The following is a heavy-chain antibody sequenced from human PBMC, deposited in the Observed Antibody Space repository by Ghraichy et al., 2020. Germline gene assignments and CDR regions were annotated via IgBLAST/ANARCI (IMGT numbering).Heavy chain of an antibody. D-gene: IGHD1-14*01. CDR3: ARGPEGHQGAAILYYFDY. CDR2: INHSGST. V-gene: IGHV4-34*01. J-gene: IGHJ4*02. Sequence: SETLSLTCAVYGGSFSGYYWSWIRQPPGKGLEWIGEINHSGSTNYNPSLKSRVTISVDTSKNQFSLKLSSVTAADTAVYYCARGPEGHQGAAILYYFDYWGQGTLVTVSS. CDR1: GGSFSGYY.